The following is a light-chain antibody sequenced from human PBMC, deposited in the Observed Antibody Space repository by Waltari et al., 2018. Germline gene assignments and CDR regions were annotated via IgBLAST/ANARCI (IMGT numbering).Light chain of an antibody. Sequence: DIVMTQSPVSLPVTPGEPASISCRSSRSLLHSNGYNYLYWYLQKPGQSPRLLIYLGSTRASGVPDRFSGSGSGTDFTLRISRVEAEDVGVYYCMQASHTPSVAFGGGTKVEIK. V-gene: IGKV2-28*01. CDR1: RSLLHSNGYNY. CDR2: LGS. CDR3: MQASHTPSVA. J-gene: IGKJ4*01.